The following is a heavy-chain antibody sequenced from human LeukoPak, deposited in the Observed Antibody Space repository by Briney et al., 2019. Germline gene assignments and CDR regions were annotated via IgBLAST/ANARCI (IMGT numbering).Heavy chain of an antibody. CDR3: ARQDCSPSCYLAY. CDR2: ISYDGRNE. CDR1: GFTYSGHA. Sequence: GGSLRLSCAATGFTYSGHAMHWARQTPGKGVEWVAVISYDGRNEYYADSVKGRFTISRDNSKNTLFLQMNSLRAEDTALYYCARQDCSPSCYLAYWGQGTLVTVSA. J-gene: IGHJ4*02. V-gene: IGHV3-30*04. D-gene: IGHD2-2*01.